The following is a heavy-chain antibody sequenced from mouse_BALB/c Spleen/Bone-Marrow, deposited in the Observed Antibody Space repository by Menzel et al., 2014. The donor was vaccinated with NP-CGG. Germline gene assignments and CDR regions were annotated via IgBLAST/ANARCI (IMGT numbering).Heavy chain of an antibody. Sequence: EVEVIESGPSLVKPSQTLSLTCSVTGDSITSGYWNWIRKFPGNKLEYMGYISYSGSTYYNPSLKSRISITRDTSKNQYYLQLNSVATEDTATYYCARYYGKTYFDYWGQGTTLTVSS. CDR1: GDSITSGY. CDR3: ARYYGKTYFDY. V-gene: IGHV3-8*02. CDR2: ISYSGST. J-gene: IGHJ2*01. D-gene: IGHD2-1*01.